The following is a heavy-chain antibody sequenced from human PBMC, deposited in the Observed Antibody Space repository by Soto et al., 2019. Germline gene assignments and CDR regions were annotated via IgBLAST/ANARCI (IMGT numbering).Heavy chain of an antibody. CDR3: AKEPPSHCSSTSCYQPYYYYYGMDV. CDR1: GFTFSSYA. CDR2: ISGSGGST. Sequence: EVQLLESGGGLVQPGGSLRLSCAASGFTFSSYAMSWVRQAPGKGLEWVSAISGSGGSTYYADSVKGRFTISRDNSKNTLYLQMNSLRAEDTAVYYCAKEPPSHCSSTSCYQPYYYYYGMDVWGQGTTVTVSS. J-gene: IGHJ6*02. V-gene: IGHV3-23*01. D-gene: IGHD2-2*01.